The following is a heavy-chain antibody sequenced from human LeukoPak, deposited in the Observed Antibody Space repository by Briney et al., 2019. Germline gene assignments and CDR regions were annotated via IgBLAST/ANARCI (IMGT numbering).Heavy chain of an antibody. CDR1: GGSINSYY. J-gene: IGHJ4*02. CDR3: ARGGKATVVTM. CDR2: IYSSGST. D-gene: IGHD4-23*01. Sequence: SETLSLTCTVSGGSINSYYWSWIRQPAGKGLEWIGRIYSSGSTNYNPSLKSRVSMSVDTSKSQFSLKLTSVTAADTAVYYCARGGKATVVTMWGQGILVTVSS. V-gene: IGHV4-4*07.